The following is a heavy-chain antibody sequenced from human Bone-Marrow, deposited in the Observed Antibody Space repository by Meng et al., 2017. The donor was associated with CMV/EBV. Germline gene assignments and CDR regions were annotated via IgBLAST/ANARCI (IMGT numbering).Heavy chain of an antibody. CDR2: ISYDGSNK. CDR1: GFTFSSYA. CDR3: ARKRKGSSSSPSYYFDY. V-gene: IGHV3-30*04. J-gene: IGHJ4*02. Sequence: GESLKISCAASGFTFSSYAMHWVRQAPGKGLEWVAVISYDGSNKYYADSVKGRFTISRDNSKNTLYLQMNSLRAEDTAVYYCARKRKGSSSSPSYYFDYWGQGTLVTVSS. D-gene: IGHD6-6*01.